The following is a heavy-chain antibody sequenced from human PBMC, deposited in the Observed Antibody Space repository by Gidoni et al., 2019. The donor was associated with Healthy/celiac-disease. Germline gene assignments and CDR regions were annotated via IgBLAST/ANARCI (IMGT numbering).Heavy chain of an antibody. V-gene: IGHV4-59*01. CDR3: ARAPSLRNYYGSAPDYYYYGMDV. CDR1: GGSISSYY. J-gene: IGHJ6*02. Sequence: QVQLQESGPGLVKPSETLSLTCTVSGGSISSYYWSWIRQPPGKGLEWIGYIYYSGSTNYNPSLKSRVTISVDTSKNQFSLKLSSVTAADTAVYYCARAPSLRNYYGSAPDYYYYGMDVWGQGTTVTVSS. CDR2: IYYSGST. D-gene: IGHD3-10*01.